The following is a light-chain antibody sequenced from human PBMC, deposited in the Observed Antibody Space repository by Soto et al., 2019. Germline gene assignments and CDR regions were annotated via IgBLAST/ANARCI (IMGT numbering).Light chain of an antibody. CDR1: SSNIGNNY. Sequence: QSVLTHPPSVSAAPGQKVTISCSGSSSNIGNNYVSWYQQLPGTAPRLLIYENNKRPSGIPDRFSGSKSGTSATLGITGFQTGDEADYYCGTWDSSLSAFYVFGTGTKVTVL. J-gene: IGLJ1*01. V-gene: IGLV1-51*02. CDR3: GTWDSSLSAFYV. CDR2: ENN.